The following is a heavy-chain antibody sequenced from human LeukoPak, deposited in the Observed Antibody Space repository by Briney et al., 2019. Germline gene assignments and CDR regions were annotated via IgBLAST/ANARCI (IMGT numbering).Heavy chain of an antibody. J-gene: IGHJ4*02. CDR2: IYYSGST. CDR1: GGSISSSSYY. D-gene: IGHD1-26*01. V-gene: IGHV4-39*01. CDR3: ARLGSSGSYLGYFDY. Sequence: NPSETLPLTCTVSGGSISSSSYYWGWIRQPPGKGLEWIGSIYYSGSTFYCPSLKSRVTISVDTSKNQFSLKLSSVTAADTAVYYCARLGSSGSYLGYFDYWGQGTLVTVSS.